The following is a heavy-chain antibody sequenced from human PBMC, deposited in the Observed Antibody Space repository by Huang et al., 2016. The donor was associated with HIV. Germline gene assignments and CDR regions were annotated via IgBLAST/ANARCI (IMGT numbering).Heavy chain of an antibody. D-gene: IGHD3-9*01. J-gene: IGHJ4*02. V-gene: IGHV3-7*01. CDR3: AGPNDIFTV. Sequence: EVQLVESGGGLVQPGGSLRLSCAASGFNFSSYWMSLVRQAPGKGLEWVASIKPDESEKYYVDSVKGRFAVSRDRAKNSVFLEMNSLSAEDTAVYYCAGPNDIFTVWGQGALVTVSS. CDR2: IKPDESEK. CDR1: GFNFSSYW.